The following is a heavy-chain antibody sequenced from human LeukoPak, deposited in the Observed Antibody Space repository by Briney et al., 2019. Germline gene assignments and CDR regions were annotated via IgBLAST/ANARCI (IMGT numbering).Heavy chain of an antibody. J-gene: IGHJ2*01. CDR1: GFTLYVHA. V-gene: IGHV3-9*01. CDR2: LNWNSDSI. D-gene: IGHD1-26*01. Sequence: SLRLSCAASGFTLYVHAMQCVRPGRGEGLEWVSDLNWNSDSIGYAASVKGRFTISRDNAKNSLYLQMNSLGAEDTALYYCAKGEVGATPHYWYFDLWGSGTLVTVSS. CDR3: AKGEVGATPHYWYFDL.